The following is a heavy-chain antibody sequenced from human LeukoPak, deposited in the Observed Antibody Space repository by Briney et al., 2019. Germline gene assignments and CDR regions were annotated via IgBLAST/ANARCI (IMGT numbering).Heavy chain of an antibody. D-gene: IGHD3-9*01. Sequence: SETLSLTCTVSGGSISSYYWSWIRQPPGKGLEWIGYIYYSGSTNYNPSLKSRVTISVDTSKNQFSLKLSSVTAADTAVYYCARAVLRYFDYLDYWGQGTLVTVSS. CDR1: GGSISSYY. J-gene: IGHJ4*02. CDR3: ARAVLRYFDYLDY. CDR2: IYYSGST. V-gene: IGHV4-59*12.